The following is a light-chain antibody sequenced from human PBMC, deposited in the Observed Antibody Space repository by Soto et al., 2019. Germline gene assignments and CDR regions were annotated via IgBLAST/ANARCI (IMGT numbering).Light chain of an antibody. J-gene: IGKJ1*01. V-gene: IGKV3-20*01. Sequence: EIVLTQSPGTLSLSPGERATLSCRASESVRSSYLAWYQQKPGQAPRLLIFGASNRATGISDRFSGSGSGTDFTLTISRLEPEDFVVYYCQQYGRSPSTFGQGTKVEIK. CDR3: QQYGRSPST. CDR2: GAS. CDR1: ESVRSSY.